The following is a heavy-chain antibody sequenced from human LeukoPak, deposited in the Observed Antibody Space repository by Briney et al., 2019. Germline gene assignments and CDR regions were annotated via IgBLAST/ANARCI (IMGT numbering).Heavy chain of an antibody. V-gene: IGHV4-59*08. CDR1: GGSISNYC. D-gene: IGHD2/OR15-2a*01. CDR2: ISHSGST. Sequence: SETLSLTCTVSGGSISNYCWSWIRQPPGKGLEWIGYISHSGSTNYSPSLKSRVTISLDTSKNQFSLKLSSVTAADTAVYYCAGHHPRNTVDFWGQGTLVTVSS. J-gene: IGHJ4*02. CDR3: AGHHPRNTVDF.